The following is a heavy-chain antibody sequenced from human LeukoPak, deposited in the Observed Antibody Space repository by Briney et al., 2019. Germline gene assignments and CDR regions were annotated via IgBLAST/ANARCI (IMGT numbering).Heavy chain of an antibody. CDR1: GFTVSSNY. J-gene: IGHJ4*02. D-gene: IGHD6-13*01. V-gene: IGHV4-34*01. Sequence: GSLRLSCAASGFTVSSNYMSWIRQPPGKGLEWIGEINHSGSTNYNPSLKSRVTISVDTSKNQFSLKLSSVTAADTAVYYCARVSIAAAGTGVDYWGQGTLVTVSS. CDR3: ARVSIAAAGTGVDY. CDR2: INHSGST.